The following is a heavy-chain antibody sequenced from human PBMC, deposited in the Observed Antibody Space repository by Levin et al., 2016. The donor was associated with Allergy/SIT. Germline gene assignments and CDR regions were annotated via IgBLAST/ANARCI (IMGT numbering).Heavy chain of an antibody. V-gene: IGHV3-7*01. J-gene: IGHJ4*02. Sequence: GESLKISCAASGFTFSTYWMSWVRQAPGKGLEWVANIKQDGSEKYYVDSVKGRFTISRDNAKNSLYLQMNSLRAEDTAVYFCAAYSYDHNSDYRGQGTLVTVSS. D-gene: IGHD5-18*01. CDR1: GFTFSTYW. CDR2: IKQDGSEK. CDR3: AAYSYDHNSDY.